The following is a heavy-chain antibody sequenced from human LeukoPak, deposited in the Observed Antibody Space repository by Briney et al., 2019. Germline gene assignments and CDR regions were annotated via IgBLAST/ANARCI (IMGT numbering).Heavy chain of an antibody. CDR2: INWNGGST. D-gene: IGHD3-10*01. CDR1: GFTFDDYG. Sequence: GGSLRLSCAAPGFTFDDYGMSWVRQAPGKGLEWVSGINWNGGSTGYADSVKGRFTISRDNAKNSLYLQMNSLRAEDTALYHCARETYGSGKGWFDPWGQGTLVTVSS. CDR3: ARETYGSGKGWFDP. V-gene: IGHV3-20*01. J-gene: IGHJ5*02.